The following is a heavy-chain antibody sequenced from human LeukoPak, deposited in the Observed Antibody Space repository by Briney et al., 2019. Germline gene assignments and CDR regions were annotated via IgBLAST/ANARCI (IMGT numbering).Heavy chain of an antibody. Sequence: ASVKVSRKASGYTFTSYYMHWVRQAPGQGLEWMGIINLSGGSTSYAQKFQGRVTMTRDTSTSTVYMELSSLRSEDTAVYYCARVVVPAAIMNWFDPWGQGTLVTVSS. J-gene: IGHJ5*02. CDR1: GYTFTSYY. V-gene: IGHV1-46*01. CDR2: INLSGGST. D-gene: IGHD2-2*02. CDR3: ARVVVPAAIMNWFDP.